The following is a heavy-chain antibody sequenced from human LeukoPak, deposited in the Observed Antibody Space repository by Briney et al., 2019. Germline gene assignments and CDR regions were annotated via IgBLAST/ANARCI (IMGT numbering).Heavy chain of an antibody. J-gene: IGHJ4*02. CDR1: GYTFTSYY. CDR3: ARALSLLLWFGEFGY. CDR2: INPSGGST. D-gene: IGHD3-10*01. Sequence: GASLKVSCKASGYTFTSYYMHWVRQAPGQGLEWMGIINPSGGSTSYAQKFQGRVTMTRDTSTSTVYMELSSLRSEDTAVYYCARALSLLLWFGEFGYWGQGTLVTVSS. V-gene: IGHV1-46*01.